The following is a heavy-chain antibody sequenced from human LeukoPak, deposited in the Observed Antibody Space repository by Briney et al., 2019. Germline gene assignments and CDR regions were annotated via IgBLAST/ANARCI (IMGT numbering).Heavy chain of an antibody. CDR3: AKDREVLAYCGGDCFQSGVDY. CDR1: GFTFSSYG. Sequence: PGGSLRLSCAASGFTFSSYGMHWVRQAPGKGLEWVAFIRYDGSNKYYADPVKGRFTISRDNSKNTLYLQMNSLRAEDTAVYYCAKDREVLAYCGGDCFQSGVDYWGQGTLVTVSS. V-gene: IGHV3-30*02. D-gene: IGHD2-21*02. CDR2: IRYDGSNK. J-gene: IGHJ4*02.